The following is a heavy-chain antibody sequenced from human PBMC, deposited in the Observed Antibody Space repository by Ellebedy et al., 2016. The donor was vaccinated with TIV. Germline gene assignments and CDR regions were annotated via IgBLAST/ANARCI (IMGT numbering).Heavy chain of an antibody. D-gene: IGHD2-2*01. Sequence: SETLSLXXTVSGGCFNSYYWTWIRQPPGKGLEWVGHLTHTGRTNYNPSLQSRVAISLDSSKTQFSLELNSVTAADTAVYFCARSCSPSCWESLEYWGQGVLVTVSS. J-gene: IGHJ4*02. CDR1: GGCFNSYY. V-gene: IGHV4-59*13. CDR2: LTHTGRT. CDR3: ARSCSPSCWESLEY.